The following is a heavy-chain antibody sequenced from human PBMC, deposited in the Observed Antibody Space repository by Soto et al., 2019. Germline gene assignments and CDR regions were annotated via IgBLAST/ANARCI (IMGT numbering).Heavy chain of an antibody. D-gene: IGHD2-15*01. CDR2: IYWDDAE. CDR1: GFSLSTSGVG. CDR3: VRKKNYCSGGTCYNDSFDF. Sequence: QITLKESGPTLVKPTQTLTLTCTFSGFSLSTSGVGVGWIRQPPGKALEWLALIYWDDAERYRASLKSRLTITKDTSKNQVVLTMTNIDPVDTGTYYCVRKKNYCSGGTCYNDSFDFWGQGTMVTVSS. V-gene: IGHV2-5*04. J-gene: IGHJ3*01.